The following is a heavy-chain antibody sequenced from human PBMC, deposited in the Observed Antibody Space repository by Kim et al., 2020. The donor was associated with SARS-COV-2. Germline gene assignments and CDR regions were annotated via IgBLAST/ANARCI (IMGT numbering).Heavy chain of an antibody. J-gene: IGHJ4*02. CDR3: ASQAGPWEPGDY. D-gene: IGHD1-26*01. V-gene: IGHV4-61*07. Sequence: NYTPSLKSRVTISVDTSKNQFSLKLSSVTAADTAVYYCASQAGPWEPGDYWGQGTLVTVSS.